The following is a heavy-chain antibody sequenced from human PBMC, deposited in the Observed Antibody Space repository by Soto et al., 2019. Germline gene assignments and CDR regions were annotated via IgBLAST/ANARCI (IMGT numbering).Heavy chain of an antibody. D-gene: IGHD1-26*01. CDR3: ARTTWELGVRFDY. CDR1: GFDFSDFY. Sequence: PVGSLRLSCAASGFDFSDFYMTWIRRSPGRGLEYVAYISGRSSNTYYADSVQGRFTISRDNAKNSLYLQMDGLRVDDTGVYYCARTTWELGVRFDYWGQGALVTVSS. CDR2: ISGRSSNT. V-gene: IGHV3-11*01. J-gene: IGHJ4*02.